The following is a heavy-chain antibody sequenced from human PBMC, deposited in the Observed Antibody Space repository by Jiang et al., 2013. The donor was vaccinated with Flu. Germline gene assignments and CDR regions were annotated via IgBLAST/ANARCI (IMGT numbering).Heavy chain of an antibody. J-gene: IGHJ4*02. CDR3: AKGGITGTTGLFDF. D-gene: IGHD1-7*01. Sequence: DSVKGRFTISRDNSKNTLYLQMNSLRAEDTAVYYCAKGGITGTTGLFDFWGQGTLVTVSS. V-gene: IGHV3-23*01.